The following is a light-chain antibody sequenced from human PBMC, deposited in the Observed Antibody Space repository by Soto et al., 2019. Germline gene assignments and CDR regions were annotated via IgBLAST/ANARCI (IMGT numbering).Light chain of an antibody. CDR3: GIWDSSAGVI. Sequence: QSVLTQPPSVSAAPGQKVTISCSGDSFNIGNNYVSWYQQLPGTAPKLLIYDNNQRPSGIPDRFSGSKSGTSATLDITGLQTGDEDDYYCGIWDSSAGVIFGGGTQLTVL. V-gene: IGLV1-51*01. CDR2: DNN. CDR1: SFNIGNNY. J-gene: IGLJ2*01.